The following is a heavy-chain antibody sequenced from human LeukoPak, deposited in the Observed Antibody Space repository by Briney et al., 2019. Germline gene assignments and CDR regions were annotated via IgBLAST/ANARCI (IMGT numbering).Heavy chain of an antibody. V-gene: IGHV6-1*01. CDR1: GDSVSSNSAG. CDR3: ARGGGSLNV. CDR2: TYYRSKWYN. D-gene: IGHD1-26*01. Sequence: SQTLSLTCAISGDSVSSNSAGWSWIRQSPSRGLEWLERTYYRSKWYNDYAVSVKSRITINPDTSKNQFSLQLNSVTPEDTAVYYCARGGGSLNVWGKGTTVTVSS. J-gene: IGHJ6*04.